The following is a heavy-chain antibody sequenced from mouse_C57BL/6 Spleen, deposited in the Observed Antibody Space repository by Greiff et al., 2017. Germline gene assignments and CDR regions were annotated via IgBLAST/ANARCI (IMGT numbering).Heavy chain of an antibody. Sequence: EVQLQESGPGLVKPSQSLSLTCSVTGYSITSGYYWNWIRQFPGNKLEWMGYISYDGSNNYNPSLKNRISITRDTSKNQFFLKLNSVTTEDTATYYCARERAYYDYDRYFDYWGQGTTLTVSS. J-gene: IGHJ2*01. D-gene: IGHD2-4*01. CDR2: ISYDGSN. CDR1: GYSITSGYY. V-gene: IGHV3-6*01. CDR3: ARERAYYDYDRYFDY.